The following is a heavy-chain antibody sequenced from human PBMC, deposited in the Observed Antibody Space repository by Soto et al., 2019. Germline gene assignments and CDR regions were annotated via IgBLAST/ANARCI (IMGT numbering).Heavy chain of an antibody. D-gene: IGHD6-13*01. V-gene: IGHV3-7*05. CDR1: GFTFSSYW. CDR3: ARVMYSSSWYSSYDYYYYYGMDV. J-gene: IGHJ6*02. Sequence: GGSLRLSCAASGFTFSSYWMSWVRQAPGKGLEWVANIKQDGSEKYYVDSVKGRFTISRDNAKNSLYLQMNSLRAEDTAVYYCARVMYSSSWYSSYDYYYYYGMDVWGQGTTVTVSS. CDR2: IKQDGSEK.